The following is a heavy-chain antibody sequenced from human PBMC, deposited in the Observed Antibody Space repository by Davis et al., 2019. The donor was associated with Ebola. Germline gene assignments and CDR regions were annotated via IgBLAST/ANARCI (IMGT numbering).Heavy chain of an antibody. CDR1: GDTVSSNSAA. J-gene: IGHJ4*02. CDR2: TYYRSKWFV. V-gene: IGHV6-1*01. D-gene: IGHD3-22*01. Sequence: MPSETLSLTCALSGDTVSSNSAAWNWIRQSPSRGLEWLGRTYYRSKWFVDYASSVKSRITINADTSKNQFSLQLTSVTLEDTAVYYCARDPPSDQGYDYWGQGTLVTVSS. CDR3: ARDPPSDQGYDY.